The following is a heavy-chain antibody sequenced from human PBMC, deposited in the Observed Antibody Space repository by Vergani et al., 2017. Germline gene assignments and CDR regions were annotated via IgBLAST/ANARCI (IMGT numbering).Heavy chain of an antibody. Sequence: QVQLQESGPGLVKPSQTLSLTCTVSGGSISSGSYYWSWIRQPAGKGLEWIGRISTSGSTNYNPSLKSRVTISLDTSKIQFSLKLNSLTAADTAVYYCARAAAAALDYWGQGTLVTVSS. CDR2: ISTSGST. J-gene: IGHJ4*02. V-gene: IGHV4-61*02. CDR1: GGSISSGSYY. CDR3: ARAAAAALDY. D-gene: IGHD6-13*01.